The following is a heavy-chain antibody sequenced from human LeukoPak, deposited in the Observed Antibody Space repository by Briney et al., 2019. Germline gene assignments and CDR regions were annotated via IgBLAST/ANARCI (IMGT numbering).Heavy chain of an antibody. J-gene: IGHJ4*02. CDR3: ARDRRVERWLPYDY. Sequence: GASVKVSCKASGGTFSSYAISWVRQAPGQGLEWMGRIIPILGIANYAQKFQGRVTITADKSTSTAYMELSSLRSEDTAVYYCARDRRVERWLPYDYWGQGTLVTVSS. CDR1: GGTFSSYA. D-gene: IGHD5-24*01. V-gene: IGHV1-69*04. CDR2: IIPILGIA.